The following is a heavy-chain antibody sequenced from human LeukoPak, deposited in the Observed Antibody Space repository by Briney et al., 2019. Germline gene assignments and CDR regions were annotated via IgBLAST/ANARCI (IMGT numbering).Heavy chain of an antibody. Sequence: ASVKVSCTASGYTFTSYGINWVRQAPGQGLEWLGWLSGYTGHTNYVQKIQGRVTMTTDTSTNTAYMGLRSLRSDDTAVYYCARGPGIAVAGVFDYWGQGSLVTVSS. CDR1: GYTFTSYG. CDR2: LSGYTGHT. D-gene: IGHD6-19*01. V-gene: IGHV1-18*04. CDR3: ARGPGIAVAGVFDY. J-gene: IGHJ4*02.